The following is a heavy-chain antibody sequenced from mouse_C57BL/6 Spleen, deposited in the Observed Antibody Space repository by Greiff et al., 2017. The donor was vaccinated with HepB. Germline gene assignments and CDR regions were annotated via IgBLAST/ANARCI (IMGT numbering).Heavy chain of an antibody. Sequence: QVQLQQSGAELARPGASVKMSCKASGYTFTSYTMHWVKQRPGQGLEWIGYINPSSGYTKYNQKFKDKATLTADKSSSTAYMQLSSLTSEDSAVYYCAREDYYAMDDWGQGTSVTVSS. CDR1: GYTFTSYT. J-gene: IGHJ4*01. CDR3: AREDYYAMDD. CDR2: INPSSGYT. V-gene: IGHV1-4*01.